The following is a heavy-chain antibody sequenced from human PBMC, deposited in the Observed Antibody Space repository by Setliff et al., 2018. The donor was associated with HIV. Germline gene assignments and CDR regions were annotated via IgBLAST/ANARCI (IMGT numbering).Heavy chain of an antibody. D-gene: IGHD2-8*01. CDR1: GGSISSYY. CDR3: ARDMHANINAQDI. V-gene: IGHV4-4*07. CDR2: IYTSGST. Sequence: SETLSLTCTVSGGSISSYYWSWIRQPAGKGLEWIGRIYTSGSTYYNPSLRSRATMSVDTSKNQFSLMLSSVTAADTAVYYCARDMHANINAQDIWGQGTVVTVSS. J-gene: IGHJ3*02.